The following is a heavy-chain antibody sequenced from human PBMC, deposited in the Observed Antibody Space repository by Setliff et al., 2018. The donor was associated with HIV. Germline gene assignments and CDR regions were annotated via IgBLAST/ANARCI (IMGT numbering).Heavy chain of an antibody. J-gene: IGHJ3*02. CDR1: GYTFTGYY. V-gene: IGHV1-2*02. CDR2: IDPNSGGT. Sequence: GASVKVSCKASGYTFTGYYMHWVRQAPGQGLEWMGWIDPNSGGTNYAQKFQGRVTMTRDTSISTAYMELSRLRSDDTAVYYCARVGGGGLRLGELSSYDAFDIWGQGTMVTVSS. D-gene: IGHD3-16*02. CDR3: ARVGGGGLRLGELSSYDAFDI.